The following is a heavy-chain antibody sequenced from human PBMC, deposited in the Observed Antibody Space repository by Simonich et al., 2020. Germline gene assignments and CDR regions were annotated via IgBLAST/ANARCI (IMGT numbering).Heavy chain of an antibody. Sequence: QVQLVQSGAEVKKPGASVKVSCKASGYTFTGYYMHWVRQSPGQGLEGRGGLNPNRGGTNYAQKLQGRVTMTRDTYISTAYMELSRLRSDDTAVYYCARDRAARYYYYYYMDVWGKGTTVTVSS. CDR2: LNPNRGGT. D-gene: IGHD6-6*01. J-gene: IGHJ6*03. CDR1: GYTFTGYY. CDR3: ARDRAARYYYYYYMDV. V-gene: IGHV1-2*02.